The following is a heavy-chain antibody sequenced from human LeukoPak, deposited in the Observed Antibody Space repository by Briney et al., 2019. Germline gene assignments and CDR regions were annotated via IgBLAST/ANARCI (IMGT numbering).Heavy chain of an antibody. D-gene: IGHD5-12*01. Sequence: SETLSLTCTVSGGSISSYYWSWIRQPPGKGLEWIGYIYYSGSTNYNPSPKSRVTISVDTSKNQFSLKLSSVTAADTAVYYCASESLYSGYDFVVNWGQGTLVTVSS. V-gene: IGHV4-59*12. CDR2: IYYSGST. CDR3: ASESLYSGYDFVVN. CDR1: GGSISSYY. J-gene: IGHJ4*02.